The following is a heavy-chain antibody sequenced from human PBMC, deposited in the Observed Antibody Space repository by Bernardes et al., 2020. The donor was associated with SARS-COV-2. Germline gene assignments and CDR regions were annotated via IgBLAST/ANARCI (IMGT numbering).Heavy chain of an antibody. CDR2: IRSKANSYAT. D-gene: IGHD3-22*01. Sequence: GSLRLSCAASGFTFSGSAMHWVRQASGKGLEWVGRIRSKANSYATAYAASVKGRFTISRDDSKNTAYLQMNSLKTEDTAVYYCTRHGPLLYYDSSGATVSWGQGTLVTVSS. CDR1: GFTFSGSA. V-gene: IGHV3-73*01. J-gene: IGHJ4*02. CDR3: TRHGPLLYYDSSGATVS.